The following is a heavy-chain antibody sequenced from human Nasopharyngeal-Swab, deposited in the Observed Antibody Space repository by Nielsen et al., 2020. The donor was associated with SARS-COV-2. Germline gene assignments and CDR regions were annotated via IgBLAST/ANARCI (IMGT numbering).Heavy chain of an antibody. CDR2: IKQDGSEK. D-gene: IGHD6-13*01. CDR3: ASVGSSSWYQLWFDP. Sequence: WIRQPPGKGLEWVANIKQDGSEKYYVDSVKGRFTISRDNAKNSLYLQMNSLRAEDTAVYYCASVGSSSWYQLWFDPWGQGTLVTVSS. J-gene: IGHJ5*02. V-gene: IGHV3-7*01.